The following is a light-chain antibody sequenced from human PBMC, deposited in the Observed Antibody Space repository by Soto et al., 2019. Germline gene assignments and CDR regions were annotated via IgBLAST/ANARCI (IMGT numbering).Light chain of an antibody. CDR3: QQYNSYSQT. V-gene: IGKV1-5*01. Sequence: DIQMTQSPSTLSASVGDRVTITCRASQSISIWLAWYQQKPGKAPNLLIYDASSLESGVPSRFSGSGSGTEFTLTISSLQPDDFATYYCQQYNSYSQTFGQGTKVEIK. CDR2: DAS. CDR1: QSISIW. J-gene: IGKJ1*01.